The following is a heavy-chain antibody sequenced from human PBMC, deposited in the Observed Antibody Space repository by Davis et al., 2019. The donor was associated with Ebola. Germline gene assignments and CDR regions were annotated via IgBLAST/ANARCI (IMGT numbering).Heavy chain of an antibody. Sequence: PVGSLRLSCSVSGDSITRYYLHWIRQAPGKTLEWIGYVYYGQAIYNPSLKSRVTIFSDTSKNSFSLRLTSVTAADTAVYYCAREGIGAAGTGGLDVWGQGTTVTVS. J-gene: IGHJ6*02. V-gene: IGHV4-59*12. CDR3: AREGIGAAGTGGLDV. CDR1: GDSITRYY. CDR2: VYYGQA. D-gene: IGHD6-13*01.